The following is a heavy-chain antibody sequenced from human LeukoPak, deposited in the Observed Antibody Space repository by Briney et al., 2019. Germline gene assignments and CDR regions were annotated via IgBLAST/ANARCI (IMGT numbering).Heavy chain of an antibody. Sequence: SVKVSCKASGGTFSNYAIRWVRQAPGQGLEWMGGITPLFGTAKYAQKFQGRVTITADESTSTAYMELSSRRSEDTAVYYCARDSSEFRSLIPHWGQGTLVTVSS. CDR3: ARDSSEFRSLIPH. D-gene: IGHD2-21*01. CDR1: GGTFSNYA. CDR2: ITPLFGTA. J-gene: IGHJ4*02. V-gene: IGHV1-69*13.